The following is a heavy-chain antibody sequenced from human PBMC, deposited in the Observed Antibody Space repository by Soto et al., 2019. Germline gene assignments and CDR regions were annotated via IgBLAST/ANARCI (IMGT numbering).Heavy chain of an antibody. CDR1: GYTFTSYG. J-gene: IGHJ5*02. CDR2: ISAYNGNT. Sequence: RASVKVSFKASGYTFTSYGISWVRQAPGQGLEWMGWISAYNGNTNYAQKLQGRVTMTTDTSTSTAYMELRSLRSDDTAVYYCARDIFPVVQKGGWFDPWGQGTLVTVSS. V-gene: IGHV1-18*01. CDR3: ARDIFPVVQKGGWFDP. D-gene: IGHD3-16*01.